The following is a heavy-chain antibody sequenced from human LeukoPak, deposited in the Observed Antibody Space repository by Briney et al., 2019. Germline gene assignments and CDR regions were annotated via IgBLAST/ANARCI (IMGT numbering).Heavy chain of an antibody. CDR3: AKDFRQDPLDAFDI. V-gene: IGHV3-9*03. CDR1: GFTFDDYA. J-gene: IGHJ3*02. CDR2: ISWNSGSI. Sequence: GRSLRLSCAASGFTFDDYAMHWVRKAPGKGLEWVSGISWNSGSIGYADSVKGRFTISRDNAKNSLYLQMNSLRAEDMALYYCAKDFRQDPLDAFDIWGQGTMVTVSS.